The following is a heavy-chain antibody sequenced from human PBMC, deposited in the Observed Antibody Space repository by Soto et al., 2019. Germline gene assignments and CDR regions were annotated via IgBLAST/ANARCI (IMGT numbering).Heavy chain of an antibody. CDR1: GFMFSNYW. CDR2: IKEDGSDK. V-gene: IGHV3-7*03. CDR3: GRVSGYGDVVDP. D-gene: IGHD4-17*01. Sequence: EVYLVESGGGLVQPGGSLRLSCEASGFMFSNYWMNWVRQAPGKGLQWVANIKEDGSDKSYVDSVKGRFTISRDNAKKSLYLQMNSLRVEDTAVYYWGRVSGYGDVVDPWGQGTLVIVSS. J-gene: IGHJ5*02.